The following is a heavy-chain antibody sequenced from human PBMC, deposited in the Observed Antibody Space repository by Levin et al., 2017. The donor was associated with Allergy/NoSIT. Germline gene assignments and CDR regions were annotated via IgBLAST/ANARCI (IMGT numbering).Heavy chain of an antibody. J-gene: IGHJ4*02. CDR2: ISYDGNHA. V-gene: IGHV3-30-3*01. D-gene: IGHD3-10*01. Sequence: GESLKISCAASGFTFSNFAMHWVRQAPGKGLEWVAVISYDGNHAYYADSVKGRFTISRDNSKNTLYLQMNSLRAEDTAVYYCARRRGLWFGDLSPTDYWGQGTLVALSS. CDR1: GFTFSNFA. CDR3: ARRRGLWFGDLSPTDY.